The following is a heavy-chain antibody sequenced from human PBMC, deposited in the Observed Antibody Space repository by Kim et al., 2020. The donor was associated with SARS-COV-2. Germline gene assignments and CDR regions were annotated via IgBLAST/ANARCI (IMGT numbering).Heavy chain of an antibody. CDR3: AKDRTRRATLYYGVAV. D-gene: IGHD1-1*01. CDR2: VYYGGTA. J-gene: IGHJ6*02. Sequence: SETLSLTCTVSGDSISSSYWTWVRQIPGRGLEWIGSVYYGGTARYNPALMSRVNISFDIARNQFSLAMNFVTGADAAVYFCAKDRTRRATLYYGVAVWG. CDR1: GDSISSSY. V-gene: IGHV4-59*01.